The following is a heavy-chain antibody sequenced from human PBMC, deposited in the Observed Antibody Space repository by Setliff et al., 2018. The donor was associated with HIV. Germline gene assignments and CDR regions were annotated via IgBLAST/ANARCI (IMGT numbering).Heavy chain of an antibody. Sequence: PSETLSLTCAVFGGSFTDIGGSFTDYYWIWIRQPPGKGLEWIGEINHSGSTHYNPSLKSRFTISVDTSKNQFSLKMYSVTAADTAVYYCARHVPYSSSWPTAGSWTAWGQGTLVTVSS. CDR3: ARHVPYSSSWPTAGSWTA. D-gene: IGHD6-13*01. CDR2: INHSGST. J-gene: IGHJ5*02. V-gene: IGHV4-34*01. CDR1: GGSFTDIGGSFTDYY.